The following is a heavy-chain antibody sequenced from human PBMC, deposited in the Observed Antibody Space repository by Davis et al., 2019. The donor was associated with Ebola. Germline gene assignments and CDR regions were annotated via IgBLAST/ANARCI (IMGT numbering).Heavy chain of an antibody. J-gene: IGHJ6*03. CDR3: ARVKSEPRYYYYYYYMDV. D-gene: IGHD1-14*01. V-gene: IGHV4-59*08. CDR1: GGSISSYY. CDR2: IYYSGST. Sequence: GSLRLSCTVSGGSISSYYWSWIRQPPGKGLEWIGYIYYSGSTNYNPSLKSRVTISVDTSKNQFSLKLSSVTAADTAVYYCARVKSEPRYYYYYYYMDVWGKGTTVTVSS.